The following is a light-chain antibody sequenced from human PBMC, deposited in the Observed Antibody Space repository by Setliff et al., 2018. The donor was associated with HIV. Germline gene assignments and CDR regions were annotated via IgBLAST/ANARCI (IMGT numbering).Light chain of an antibody. CDR1: SSDVGGYNY. Sequence: QSVLTQPASVSGSPGQTITISCTGTSSDVGGYNYVSWYQQHPGKAPKLMIYEVSDRPPEVSNRFSGSKSGNTASLTISGLQAEDEADYYCSSSSSTLVVFGGGTKVTVL. CDR2: EVS. V-gene: IGLV2-14*01. J-gene: IGLJ3*02. CDR3: SSSSSTLVV.